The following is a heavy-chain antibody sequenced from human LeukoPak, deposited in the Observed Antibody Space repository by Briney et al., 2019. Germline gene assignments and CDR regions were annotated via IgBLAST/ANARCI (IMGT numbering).Heavy chain of an antibody. CDR1: GYSFSTYW. CDR2: IYPGDSDT. J-gene: IGHJ1*01. D-gene: IGHD6-19*01. V-gene: IGHV5-51*01. CDR3: SRRGIAVAGTPAAYFQH. Sequence: GQSLLLFFQGSGYSFSTYWIGWVRQMPGKGLEWMGIIYPGDSDTRYSPSFQGQVTISADKSFSTAYLQWSSLKASDTAMYYCSRRGIAVAGTPAAYFQHWGQATQVIISS.